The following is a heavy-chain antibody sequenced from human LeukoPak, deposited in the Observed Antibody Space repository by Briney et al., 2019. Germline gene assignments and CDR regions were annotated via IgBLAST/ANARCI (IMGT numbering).Heavy chain of an antibody. D-gene: IGHD1-26*01. Sequence: ASVKVSCKASGYTFTGYYMHWVRQAPGQGLEWMGRINPNSGGTNYAQKFQGRVTMTRDTSISTAYMELSRLRSDDTAVYYCARETGGSSLIYFDYWGQGTLVTVSS. CDR1: GYTFTGYY. J-gene: IGHJ4*02. V-gene: IGHV1-2*06. CDR2: INPNSGGT. CDR3: ARETGGSSLIYFDY.